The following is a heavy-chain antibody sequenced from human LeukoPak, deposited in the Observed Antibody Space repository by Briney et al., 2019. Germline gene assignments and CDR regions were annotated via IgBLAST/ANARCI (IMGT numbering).Heavy chain of an antibody. D-gene: IGHD3-10*01. CDR1: GGSISSYY. J-gene: IGHJ4*02. CDR2: IYTSGST. CDR3: ARHRVRGVSSTYFDY. V-gene: IGHV4-4*09. Sequence: SETLSLTCTVSGGSISSYYWSWIRQPPGKGLEWIGYIYTSGSTNYNPSLKSRVTISVDTSNNQFSLKLSSVTTADTAVYYCARHRVRGVSSTYFDYWGQGTLVTVSS.